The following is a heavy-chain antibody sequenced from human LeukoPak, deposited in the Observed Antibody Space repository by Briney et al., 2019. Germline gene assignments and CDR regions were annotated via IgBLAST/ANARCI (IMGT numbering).Heavy chain of an antibody. CDR2: IIPILGIA. CDR1: GGTFSSYT. D-gene: IGHD3-10*01. J-gene: IGHJ4*02. Sequence: GASLKLSCTASGGTFSSYTISWVRQAPGQGLEWMGRIIPILGIANYAQTFQGRVTITADKSTGTAYMELSSLRAEDTAVYYCARELAQYGSEQNWGQGTLVTVSS. CDR3: ARELAQYGSEQN. V-gene: IGHV1-69*04.